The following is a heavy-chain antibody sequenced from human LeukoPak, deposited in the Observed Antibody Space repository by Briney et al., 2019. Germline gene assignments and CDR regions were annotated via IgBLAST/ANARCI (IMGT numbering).Heavy chain of an antibody. CDR2: ISSSGSTI. Sequence: GGSLRLSCAASGFTFSSYEMNWVRQAPGKGLEWVSYISSSGSTIHYADSVKGRFTISRDNAKNSLYLQMNSLRAEDTAVYYCARERSGLLRWRGAFDIWGQGTMVTVSS. D-gene: IGHD4-23*01. CDR1: GFTFSSYE. J-gene: IGHJ3*02. CDR3: ARERSGLLRWRGAFDI. V-gene: IGHV3-48*03.